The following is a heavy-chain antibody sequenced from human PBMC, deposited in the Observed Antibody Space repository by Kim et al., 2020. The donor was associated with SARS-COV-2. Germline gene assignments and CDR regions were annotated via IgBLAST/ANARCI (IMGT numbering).Heavy chain of an antibody. Sequence: SETLSLTCTVSGGSISSYYWSWIRQPPGKGLEWIGYIYYSGSTNYNPSLKSRVTISVDTSKNQFSLKLSSVTAADTAVYYCARHEAPGDSGSYSDYYWFDPWGQGTLVTVSS. D-gene: IGHD1-26*01. J-gene: IGHJ5*02. CDR1: GGSISSYY. CDR3: ARHEAPGDSGSYSDYYWFDP. V-gene: IGHV4-59*08. CDR2: IYYSGST.